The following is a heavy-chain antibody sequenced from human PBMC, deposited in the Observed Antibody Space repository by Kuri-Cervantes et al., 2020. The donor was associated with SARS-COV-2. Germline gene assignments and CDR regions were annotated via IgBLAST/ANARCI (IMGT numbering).Heavy chain of an antibody. CDR2: ISYDGSNK. J-gene: IGHJ4*02. CDR1: GFTFSSYA. Sequence: GESLKISFATSGFTFSSYAMHWVRQASGKGLEWVAVISYDGSNKYYADSVKGRFTISRDNSKNTLYLQMNSLRAEDTAVYYCARGMGAGATSWSFDYWGQGTLVTVSS. D-gene: IGHD1-26*01. CDR3: ARGMGAGATSWSFDY. V-gene: IGHV3-30-3*01.